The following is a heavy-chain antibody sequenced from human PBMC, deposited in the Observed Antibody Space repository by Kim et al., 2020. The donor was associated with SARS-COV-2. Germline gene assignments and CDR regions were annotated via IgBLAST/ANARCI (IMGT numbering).Heavy chain of an antibody. Sequence: GGSLRLSCAASGFTFSNYAMSWVRQAPGEGLEWVSSITAGGGATYYAYPVKGRFTISRANSKNTLHLQMNSLRVEDTAVYYCAKGCDGRTFDYWGQGTLV. D-gene: IGHD2-21*01. CDR3: AKGCDGRTFDY. J-gene: IGHJ4*02. CDR1: GFTFSNYA. CDR2: ITAGGGAT. V-gene: IGHV3-23*01.